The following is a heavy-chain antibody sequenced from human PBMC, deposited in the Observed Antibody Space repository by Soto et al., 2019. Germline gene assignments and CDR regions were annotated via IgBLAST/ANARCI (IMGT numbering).Heavy chain of an antibody. V-gene: IGHV4-34*09. CDR2: INHSGNT. CDR3: ARMRHYYYGSGSYYRDFDY. D-gene: IGHD3-10*01. J-gene: IGHJ4*02. Sequence: PSETLSLTCAVYGGPLSGYYWSWIRQPPGKGLEWIGEINHSGNTKYNPSLKSRVTISVDTSKNKFSLKLSSVTAADTAVYYCARMRHYYYGSGSYYRDFDYWGQGTLVTVSS. CDR1: GGPLSGYY.